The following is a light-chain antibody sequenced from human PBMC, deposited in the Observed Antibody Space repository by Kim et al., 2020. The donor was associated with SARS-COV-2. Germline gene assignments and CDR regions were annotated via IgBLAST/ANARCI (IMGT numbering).Light chain of an antibody. CDR3: QAWDSSTEV. CDR1: KLGDKY. J-gene: IGLJ1*01. Sequence: YELTQPPSVSVSPGQTASITCSGDKLGDKYACWYQQKPGQSPVLVIYQDSKRPSGFPERFSGSNSGNTATLTISGTQAMDEADYYCQAWDSSTEVFGTG. CDR2: QDS. V-gene: IGLV3-1*01.